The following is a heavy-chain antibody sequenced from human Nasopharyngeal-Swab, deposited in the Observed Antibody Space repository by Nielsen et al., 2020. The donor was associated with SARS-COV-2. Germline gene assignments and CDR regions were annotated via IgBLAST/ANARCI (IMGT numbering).Heavy chain of an antibody. V-gene: IGHV4-31*03. J-gene: IGHJ3*02. CDR3: ARSLSWRHYAFDI. D-gene: IGHD6-13*01. Sequence: SETLSLTCTVSGGSISSGGYYWSLIRQHPGKGLEWIGYIYYSGSTYYNPSLKSRVTISVDTSKNQFSLKLSSVTAADTAVYYCARSLSWRHYAFDIWGQGTMVTVSS. CDR2: IYYSGST. CDR1: GGSISSGGYY.